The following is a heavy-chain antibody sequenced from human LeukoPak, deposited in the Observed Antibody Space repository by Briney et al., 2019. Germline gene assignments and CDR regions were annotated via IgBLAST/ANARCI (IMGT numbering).Heavy chain of an antibody. V-gene: IGHV4-31*03. CDR3: ARGPYYDFWSGYPYMDV. CDR2: MYYDGST. J-gene: IGHJ6*03. D-gene: IGHD3-3*01. CDR1: GGSISSGAYC. Sequence: SQTLSLTCTVSGGSISSGAYCWSWIRQRPGKGLEWIGYMYYDGSTYSNPSLKSRLTISVDTSKNQLSLKLSSVTAADTAVYYCARGPYYDFWSGYPYMDVWGKGTTVTVSS.